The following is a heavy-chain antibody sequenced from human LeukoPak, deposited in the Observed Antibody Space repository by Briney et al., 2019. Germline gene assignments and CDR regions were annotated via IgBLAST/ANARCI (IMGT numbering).Heavy chain of an antibody. Sequence: SETLSLTCTVSGGSISSYYWSWIRQPPGKGLEWIGYIYYSGSTNYNPSLKSRVTISVDTSKNQFSLKLSSVTAADTAVYYCASAVVATDQDPPFDYWGQGTLVTVSS. CDR3: ASAVVATDQDPPFDY. CDR2: IYYSGST. J-gene: IGHJ4*02. V-gene: IGHV4-59*08. CDR1: GGSISSYY. D-gene: IGHD5-12*01.